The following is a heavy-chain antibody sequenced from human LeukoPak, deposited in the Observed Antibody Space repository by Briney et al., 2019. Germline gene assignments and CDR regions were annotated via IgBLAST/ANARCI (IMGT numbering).Heavy chain of an antibody. CDR3: ARGEVGATGLFDY. J-gene: IGHJ4*02. D-gene: IGHD1-26*01. CDR1: GGSISSYY. Sequence: SETLSLTCPVSGGSISSYYWSWIRQPPGKGLGWIGYIYYSGSTNYNPSLKSRVTISVDTSKNQFSLKLSSVTAADTAVYYCARGEVGATGLFDYWGQGTLVTVSS. V-gene: IGHV4-59*01. CDR2: IYYSGST.